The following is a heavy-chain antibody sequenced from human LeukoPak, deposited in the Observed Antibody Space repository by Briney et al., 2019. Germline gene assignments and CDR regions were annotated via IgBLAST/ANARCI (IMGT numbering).Heavy chain of an antibody. J-gene: IGHJ4*02. Sequence: GGSLRLSCAASGFTVSSNYMTWVRQAPGKGLEWVSIIYSGGSTYYADSGEGRFTISRDNSKNTLYLQMNSLGAEDTAVYYCAKAARGDYVWGSSDYWGQGTLVTVSS. CDR3: AKAARGDYVWGSSDY. CDR2: IYSGGST. CDR1: GFTVSSNY. V-gene: IGHV3-53*01. D-gene: IGHD3-16*01.